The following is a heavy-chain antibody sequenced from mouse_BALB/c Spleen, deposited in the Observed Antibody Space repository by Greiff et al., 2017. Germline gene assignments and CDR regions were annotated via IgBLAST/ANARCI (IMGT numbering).Heavy chain of an antibody. CDR1: GFNIKDYY. J-gene: IGHJ3*01. D-gene: IGHD1-1*01. CDR2: IDPENGDT. Sequence: VQLQQSGAELVRSGASVKLSCTASGFNIKDYYMHWVKQRPEQGLEWIGWIDPENGDTEYAPKFQGKATMTADTSSNTAYLQLSSLTSEDTAVYYCTRRNLREGFAYWGQGTLVTVSA. CDR3: TRRNLREGFAY. V-gene: IGHV14-4*02.